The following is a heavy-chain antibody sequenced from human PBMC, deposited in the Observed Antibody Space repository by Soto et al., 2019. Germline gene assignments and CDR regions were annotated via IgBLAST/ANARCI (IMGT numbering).Heavy chain of an antibody. D-gene: IGHD1-26*01. V-gene: IGHV1-2*06. Sequence: ASVKVSCKASGDIFTDYYMHWVRQAPGQELGWMGRINPNSGGTNYAQKFQGRVTMTRDTSISTAYTELSSLRSEDMATYYCARDNVRARHFDYWGQGTLVTVSS. CDR3: ARDNVRARHFDY. J-gene: IGHJ4*02. CDR2: INPNSGGT. CDR1: GDIFTDYY.